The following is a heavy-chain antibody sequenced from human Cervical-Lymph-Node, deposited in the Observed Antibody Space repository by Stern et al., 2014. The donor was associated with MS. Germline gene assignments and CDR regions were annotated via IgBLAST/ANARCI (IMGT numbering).Heavy chain of an antibody. CDR3: ARYNVRDWLEP. V-gene: IGHV4-34*01. CDR2: INHRGST. Sequence: QVQLVQWGAGLLKPSETLSLTCGVYGGSFSGYYWSWIRQPPGKGLEWIGEINHRGSTNYNPSLKSRVTISADTSRSQFSLKLGSVTAADTAVYYCARYNVRDWLEPWGQGTLVIVSS. J-gene: IGHJ5*02. D-gene: IGHD5-24*01. CDR1: GGSFSGYY.